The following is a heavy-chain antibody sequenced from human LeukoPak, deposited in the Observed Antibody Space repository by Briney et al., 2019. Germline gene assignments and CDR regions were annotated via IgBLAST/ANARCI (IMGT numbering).Heavy chain of an antibody. CDR1: GFTFSSYS. J-gene: IGHJ5*02. V-gene: IGHV3-21*01. CDR2: ISSSSSYI. D-gene: IGHD3-16*02. CDR3: ARGVVPRLGELSSKPDA. Sequence: GGSLRRSCAASGFTFSSYSMNWVRQAPGKGLEWVSSISSSSSYIYYADSVKGRSTISRDNAKNSLYLQMNRLRAEDTAVYYCARGVVPRLGELSSKPDAWGQGTLVTVSS.